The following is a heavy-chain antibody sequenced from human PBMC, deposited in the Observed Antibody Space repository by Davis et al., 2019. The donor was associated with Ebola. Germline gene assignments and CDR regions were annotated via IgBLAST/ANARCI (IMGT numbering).Heavy chain of an antibody. V-gene: IGHV3-74*01. Sequence: GESLKISCAASGFSFSSTWMHWVRQAPGKGLVWVSAISRGGDTPYFADSVKGRFTISRDNSKNTLYLQMNSLRAEDTAVYYCARGNRFCSGDICANWFDPWGQGTLVTVSS. CDR2: ISRGGDTP. J-gene: IGHJ5*02. D-gene: IGHD2-15*01. CDR3: ARGNRFCSGDICANWFDP. CDR1: GFSFSSTW.